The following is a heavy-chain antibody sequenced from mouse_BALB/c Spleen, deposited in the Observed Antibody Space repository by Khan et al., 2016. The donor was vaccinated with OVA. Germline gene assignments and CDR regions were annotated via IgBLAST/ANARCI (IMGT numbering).Heavy chain of an antibody. CDR2: ISNGGGST. CDR3: ARPSTTGYYYVIDY. CDR1: GFTFSSYT. Sequence: EVQLVESGGDLVQPGGSLKLSCAASGFTFSSYTMSWVRQTPEKRLEWVAFISNGGGSTYYPDTLKGRFTISRDNAKNTLYLQMSSLKSEDTAMYYCARPSTTGYYYVIDYWGQGTSVTVSS. D-gene: IGHD1-1*01. V-gene: IGHV5-12-2*01. J-gene: IGHJ4*01.